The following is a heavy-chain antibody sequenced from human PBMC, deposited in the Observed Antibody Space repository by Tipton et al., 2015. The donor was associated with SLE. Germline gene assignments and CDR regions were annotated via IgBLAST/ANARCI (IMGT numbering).Heavy chain of an antibody. J-gene: IGHJ6*03. D-gene: IGHD4-17*01. CDR3: ATGYGDDDFYYYYYMDV. CDR1: GASITSDFYY. CDR2: FYYSGST. Sequence: TLSLTCTVSGASITSDFYYWIWLRQPPGKGLEWIASFYYSGSTYYNPSLKSRVTIPIDTSKNQFSLNLYSATAADTAVYYCATGYGDDDFYYYYYMDVWGKGITVTVSS. V-gene: IGHV4-39*07.